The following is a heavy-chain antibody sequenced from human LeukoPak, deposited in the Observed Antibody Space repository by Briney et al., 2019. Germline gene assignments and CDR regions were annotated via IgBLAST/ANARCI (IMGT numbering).Heavy chain of an antibody. CDR2: ISSRGTHM. Sequence: PGGSLRLSCAASGFSFSDYSLSWVRQAPGKGLEWVSFISSRGTHMYYLDSVKGRFTISRDNAKASLDLQLNSLRAEDTAVFFCARDFRIAAAVPSYFDYWGQGVLVTVSS. D-gene: IGHD6-13*01. CDR3: ARDFRIAAAVPSYFDY. J-gene: IGHJ4*02. CDR1: GFSFSDYS. V-gene: IGHV3-21*01.